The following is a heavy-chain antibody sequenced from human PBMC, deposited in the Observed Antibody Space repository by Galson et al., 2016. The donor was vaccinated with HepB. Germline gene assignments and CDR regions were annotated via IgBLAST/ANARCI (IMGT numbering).Heavy chain of an antibody. V-gene: IGHV4-39*01. CDR3: ARRFRYTYGPPYGMDV. CDR2: IYYSGST. J-gene: IGHJ6*02. CDR1: GGSLSSSSYY. Sequence: TLSLTCTVSGGSLSSSSYYWGWIRQPPGKGLEWIGSIYYSGSTYYNPSLQSRVTISVDTSKNQFSLKMSSVTAADTAVYYCARRFRYTYGPPYGMDVWGQGTTVTVSS. D-gene: IGHD5-18*01.